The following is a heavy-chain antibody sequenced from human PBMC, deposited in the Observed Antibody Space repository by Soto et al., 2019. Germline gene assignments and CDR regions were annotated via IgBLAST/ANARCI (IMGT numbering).Heavy chain of an antibody. CDR1: RFTFSSYA. D-gene: IGHD3-3*01. CDR3: AKDSSYDFWSGYSDY. CDR2: ISGSGGST. Sequence: LILSCAASRFTFSSYAMSWVRQAPGKGLEWVSAISGSGGSTYYADSVKGRFTISRDNSKNTLYLQMNSLRAEDTAVYYCAKDSSYDFWSGYSDYWGQGTLVTVSS. J-gene: IGHJ4*02. V-gene: IGHV3-23*01.